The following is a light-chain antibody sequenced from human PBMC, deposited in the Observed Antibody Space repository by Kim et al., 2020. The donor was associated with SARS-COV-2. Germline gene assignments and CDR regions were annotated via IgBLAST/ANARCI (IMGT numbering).Light chain of an antibody. CDR1: SLRSYY. CDR3: NSRDSNENVF. V-gene: IGLV3-19*01. J-gene: IGLJ2*01. Sequence: VALGQTIRITCQGDSLRSYYATWYQQKPGQAPILVIYGKNNRPSGIPDRFSGSSSGNTASLTITGTQAGDEADYYCNSRDSNENVFFGGGTQLNVL. CDR2: GKN.